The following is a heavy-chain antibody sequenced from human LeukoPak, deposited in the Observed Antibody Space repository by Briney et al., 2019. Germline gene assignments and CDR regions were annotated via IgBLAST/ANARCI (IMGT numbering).Heavy chain of an antibody. D-gene: IGHD3-3*01. CDR1: GGSTSGGNYY. V-gene: IGHV4-39*02. Sequence: SETLSLTCIVSGGSTSGGNYYWGWIRRPPGKGLEWIGGISSSGNTYYNPSLKSRITISIDTSKNHFSPKLSSVTAADTAVYYCATLGAGSTYYDFWSGYSSFYFDYWGQGTLVTVSS. CDR3: ATLGAGSTYYDFWSGYSSFYFDY. J-gene: IGHJ4*02. CDR2: ISSSGNT.